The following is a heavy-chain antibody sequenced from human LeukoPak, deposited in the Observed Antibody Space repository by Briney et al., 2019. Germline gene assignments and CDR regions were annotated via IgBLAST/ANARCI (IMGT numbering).Heavy chain of an antibody. V-gene: IGHV1-24*01. J-gene: IGHJ4*02. Sequence: ASVKVSCKVSGYTLTELSMHWVRQAPGKGLEWMGGFDPEDGETIYAQKFQGRVTMTEDTSTDTAYMELSSLRSEDTAVYYCATPTDYGDYGGLDYWGQGTLVTVSS. D-gene: IGHD4-17*01. CDR1: GYTLTELS. CDR2: FDPEDGET. CDR3: ATPTDYGDYGGLDY.